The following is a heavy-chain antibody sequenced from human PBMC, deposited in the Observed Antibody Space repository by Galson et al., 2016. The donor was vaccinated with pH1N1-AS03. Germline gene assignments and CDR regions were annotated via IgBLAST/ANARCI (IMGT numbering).Heavy chain of an antibody. Sequence: SVMVSCKAPGYTFISYVMHWVRQAPGQRLEWMGWINAGNGNTTYSQSFQGRVTITRDTSASKAYMELSSLRSGDTAVYYCARGRGSYGMDVWGQGTTVTVSS. V-gene: IGHV1-3*01. J-gene: IGHJ6*02. D-gene: IGHD1-26*01. CDR3: ARGRGSYGMDV. CDR1: GYTFISYV. CDR2: INAGNGNT.